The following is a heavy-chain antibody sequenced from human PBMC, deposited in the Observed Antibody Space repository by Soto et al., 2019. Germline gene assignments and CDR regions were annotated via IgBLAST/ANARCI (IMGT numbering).Heavy chain of an antibody. Sequence: QVQLQQSGPGLVKPSQTLSLTCAISGDSVSTNSATWDWIRQSPSRGLEWLGRTYYRSKWDYDYAASVKGRININPDTSNNQVSLHLASVTPDDTAVYYCARLIGNSWLDSWGQGTLVTVSS. CDR2: TYYRSKWDY. J-gene: IGHJ5*01. V-gene: IGHV6-1*01. CDR3: ARLIGNSWLDS. CDR1: GDSVSTNSAT. D-gene: IGHD2-8*01.